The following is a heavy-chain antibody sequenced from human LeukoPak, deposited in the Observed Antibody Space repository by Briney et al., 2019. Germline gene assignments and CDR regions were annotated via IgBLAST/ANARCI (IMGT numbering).Heavy chain of an antibody. D-gene: IGHD2-15*01. J-gene: IGHJ6*02. V-gene: IGHV3-30-3*01. CDR2: SSFDETNK. Sequence: PGGSLRLSCSASGFNFSSYAFHWVRQAPGKGLEWVAASSFDETNKFYADSVKGRFSISRDNSKNTVYLEMDRLSVEDTATYFCAKGVVASYWYFDGMDVWGQGTTVTVSS. CDR1: GFNFSSYA. CDR3: AKGVVASYWYFDGMDV.